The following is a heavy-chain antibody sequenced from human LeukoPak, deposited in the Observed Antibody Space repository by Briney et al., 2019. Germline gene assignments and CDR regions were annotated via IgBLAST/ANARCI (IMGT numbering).Heavy chain of an antibody. CDR3: ACYGSGSYYNAAFDI. V-gene: IGHV1-69*13. J-gene: IGHJ3*02. D-gene: IGHD3-10*01. CDR1: GGTFSSYA. Sequence: SVKVSCKASGGTFSSYAISWVRQAPGQGLEWMGGIIPIFGTANYAQKFQGRVTITADGSTSTAYMELSSLRSEDTAVYYCACYGSGSYYNAAFDIWGQGTMVTVSS. CDR2: IIPIFGTA.